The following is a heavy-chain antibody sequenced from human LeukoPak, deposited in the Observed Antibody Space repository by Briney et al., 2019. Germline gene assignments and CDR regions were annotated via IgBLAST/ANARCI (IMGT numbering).Heavy chain of an antibody. V-gene: IGHV4-39*07. CDR3: ARVQNYYDSSGYYVAYYYYGMDV. Sequence: PSETLSLTCTVSGGSISSSTYYWGWIRQPPGKGLEWIGSIYYSGTTYYNPSLKSRVTISVDTSKNQFSLKLSSVTAADTAVYYCARVQNYYDSSGYYVAYYYYGMDVWGQGTTVTVSS. CDR1: GGSISSSTYY. CDR2: IYYSGTT. J-gene: IGHJ6*02. D-gene: IGHD3-22*01.